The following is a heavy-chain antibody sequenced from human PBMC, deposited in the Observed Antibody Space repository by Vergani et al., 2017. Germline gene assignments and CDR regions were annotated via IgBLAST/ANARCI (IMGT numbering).Heavy chain of an antibody. CDR1: GCTSSYYG. J-gene: IGHJ1*01. CDR3: ATKSCGTPGCQIGYFRE. Sequence: QVHLVESGGGVVQPGRSLRLSCVVSGCTSSYYGMHWVRQAPGKGLEWVAVISYDGTQKYYADSVKGRFTISRDNSKSTLYLQMNSLRTEDTAVYYCATKSCGTPGCQIGYFREWGQGTQVTVSS. V-gene: IGHV3-30*03. D-gene: IGHD1-1*01. CDR2: ISYDGTQK.